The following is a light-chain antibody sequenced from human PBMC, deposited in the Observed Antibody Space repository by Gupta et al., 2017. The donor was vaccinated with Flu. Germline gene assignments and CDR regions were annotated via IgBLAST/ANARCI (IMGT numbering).Light chain of an antibody. CDR2: DAS. V-gene: IGKV3-11*01. Sequence: EIVLTQSPAPLSLSPGERATLSCRASQSVSSYLAWYQHKPGQAPRLLIYDASNRATGIPARFSGSGSGTDFTLTISSLEPEDFAVYYCQQRSNWPVTFGQGTKVEIK. CDR1: QSVSSY. CDR3: QQRSNWPVT. J-gene: IGKJ1*01.